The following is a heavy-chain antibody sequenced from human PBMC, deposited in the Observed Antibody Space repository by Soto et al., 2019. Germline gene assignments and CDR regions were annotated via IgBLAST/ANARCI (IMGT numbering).Heavy chain of an antibody. J-gene: IGHJ4*02. Sequence: SETLSLTCTVSGGAISRYYWSWIRQPPGKGLEWIGYMYNTGSTVYNPSFKSRVTISVDTSKNQFSLKLNSVTAADTAVYYCAKYGDITMIVVVIPYSFAYWGQGTLVPVSS. CDR1: GGAISRYY. D-gene: IGHD3-22*01. CDR3: AKYGDITMIVVVIPYSFAY. CDR2: MYNTGST. V-gene: IGHV4-59*01.